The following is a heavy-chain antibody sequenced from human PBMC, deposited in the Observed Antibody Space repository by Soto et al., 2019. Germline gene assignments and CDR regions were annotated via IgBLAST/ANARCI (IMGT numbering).Heavy chain of an antibody. CDR3: ARESSAAGTGWFDP. Sequence: QVQLVQSGAEVKKPGASVKVSCKASGYTFPSYDINWVRQATGHGLGWLGWMKPNSGNTGYAQKFQGRVTMTRNTSISTAYMELSSLRSEDTAVYYCARESSAAGTGWFDPWGQGTLVTVSS. CDR1: GYTFPSYD. D-gene: IGHD6-13*01. V-gene: IGHV1-8*01. J-gene: IGHJ5*02. CDR2: MKPNSGNT.